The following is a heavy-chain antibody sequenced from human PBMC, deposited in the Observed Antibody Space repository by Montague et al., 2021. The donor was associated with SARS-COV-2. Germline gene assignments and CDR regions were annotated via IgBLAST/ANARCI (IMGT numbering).Heavy chain of an antibody. CDR2: RYQNGAT. V-gene: IGHV4-38-2*02. CDR1: GFSISSGYY. Sequence: SETRSLTCSASGFSISSGYYWGWIRQTPGKGLEWIGSRYQNGATYYSPSLKRPVTILLDTSKNQFSLSLTSVTAADTAVYYCARSGVGIFDFSYFDSWGQGSLVIVSS. J-gene: IGHJ4*02. D-gene: IGHD3-3*01. CDR3: ARSGVGIFDFSYFDS.